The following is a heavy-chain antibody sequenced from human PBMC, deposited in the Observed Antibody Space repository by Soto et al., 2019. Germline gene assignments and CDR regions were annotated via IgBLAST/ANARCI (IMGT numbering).Heavy chain of an antibody. CDR3: GRGGWAL. V-gene: IGHV3-23*01. J-gene: IGHJ4*02. D-gene: IGHD6-19*01. Sequence: EVQLLESGGGLVQPGGSLRLSCAASGFTFSSYAMSWVRQAPGKGLEWVSAISGSGGSTYYADSVKGRFTISRDNSKNPLYLQMNGLRAEDPALYYCGRGGWALWGQGTWSPSPQ. CDR1: GFTFSSYA. CDR2: ISGSGGST.